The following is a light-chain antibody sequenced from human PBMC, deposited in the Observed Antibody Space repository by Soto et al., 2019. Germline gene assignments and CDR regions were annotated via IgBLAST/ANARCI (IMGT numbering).Light chain of an antibody. CDR2: DTS. V-gene: IGKV3-11*01. CDR3: QQRYGWPS. J-gene: IGKJ2*01. CDR1: QTVNGY. Sequence: EIVLTQSPATLSLSPGERATLSCRASQTVNGYLAWYQHKLGQAPRLLIYDTSNRATGVPARFSGSGSGTDFTLTISSLEPEDSAVYYCQQRYGWPSFGQGTKLESK.